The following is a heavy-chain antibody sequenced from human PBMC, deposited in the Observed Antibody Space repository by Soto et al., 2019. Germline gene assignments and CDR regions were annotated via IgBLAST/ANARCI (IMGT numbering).Heavy chain of an antibody. CDR3: ARDNYDILTGYYDPRLYYYYYGMDV. Sequence: GGSLRLSCAASGFTFSSYSMNWVRQAPGKGLEWVSYISSSSSTIYYADSVKGRLTISRDNAKNSLYLQMNSLRDEDTAVYYCARDNYDILTGYYDPRLYYYYYGMDVWGQGTTVTVSS. CDR2: ISSSSSTI. CDR1: GFTFSSYS. J-gene: IGHJ6*02. D-gene: IGHD3-9*01. V-gene: IGHV3-48*02.